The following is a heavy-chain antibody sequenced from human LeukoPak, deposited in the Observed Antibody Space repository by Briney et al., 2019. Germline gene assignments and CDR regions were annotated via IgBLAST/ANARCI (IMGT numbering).Heavy chain of an antibody. CDR3: ARRGKMATINWFDP. J-gene: IGHJ5*02. V-gene: IGHV4-39*01. CDR2: IYYSGST. Sequence: SETLSLTCTVSGGSISSSSYYWGWIRQPPGKGLEWIGSIYYSGSTYYNPSLKSRVTISVDTSKNQFSLKLSSVTAADTAVYYCARRGKMATINWFDPWGQGTLVTVSS. D-gene: IGHD5-24*01. CDR1: GGSISSSSYY.